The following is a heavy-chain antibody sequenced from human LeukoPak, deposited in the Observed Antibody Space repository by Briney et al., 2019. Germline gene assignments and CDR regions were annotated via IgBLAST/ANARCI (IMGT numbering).Heavy chain of an antibody. CDR3: AKVSAWAMVGATYFDY. J-gene: IGHJ4*02. V-gene: IGHV3-23*01. Sequence: GGSLRLSCAASGFTFSSYAMSWVRQAPGKGLEWVSSISGNSGSTYYADSVKGRFTISRDNSRNTVYLQMNSLRAEDTAVYYCAKVSAWAMVGATYFDYWGQGTLVTVSS. D-gene: IGHD1-26*01. CDR2: ISGNSGST. CDR1: GFTFSSYA.